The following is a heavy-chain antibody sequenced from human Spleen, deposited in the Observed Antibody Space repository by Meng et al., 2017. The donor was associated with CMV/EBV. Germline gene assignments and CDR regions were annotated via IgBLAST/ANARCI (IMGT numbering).Heavy chain of an antibody. Sequence: GGSLRLSCAASGFTFSSYSMNWVRQAPGKGLEWVAFIRYDGNNKYYADSVRGRFSISRDSSKNTLFLRMNSLRAEDTAVYYCAKDRAKYCSTTSCLSFDYWGQGALVTVSS. D-gene: IGHD2-2*01. CDR1: GFTFSSYS. CDR3: AKDRAKYCSTTSCLSFDY. V-gene: IGHV3-30*02. J-gene: IGHJ4*02. CDR2: IRYDGNNK.